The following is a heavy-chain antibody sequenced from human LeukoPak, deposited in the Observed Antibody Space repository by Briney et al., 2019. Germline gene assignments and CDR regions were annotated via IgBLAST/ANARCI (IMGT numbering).Heavy chain of an antibody. D-gene: IGHD3-22*01. CDR2: ISSSGSTI. Sequence: PGGSLRLSCAASGFTFSDYYMSWIRQAPGKGLEWVSYISSSGSTIYYADSVKGRFTISRDNAKNSLYLQMNSLRAEDTAVYYCARGGNEYYYDSSAYCPEGYWGQGTLVTVSS. CDR3: ARGGNEYYYDSSAYCPEGY. J-gene: IGHJ4*02. CDR1: GFTFSDYY. V-gene: IGHV3-11*04.